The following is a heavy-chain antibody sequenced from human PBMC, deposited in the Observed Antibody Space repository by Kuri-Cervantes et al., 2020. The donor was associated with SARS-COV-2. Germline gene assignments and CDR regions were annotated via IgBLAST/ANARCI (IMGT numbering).Heavy chain of an antibody. J-gene: IGHJ4*02. CDR2: INPNSGGT. CDR3: AREGYSSSSGRFDY. CDR1: GYTFTGYY. V-gene: IGHV1-2*02. Sequence: ASVKVSCKASGYTFTGYYMHWVRQAPGQGLEWMGWINPNSGGTNYAQEFQGRVTMTRDTSISTAYMELSRLRSDDTAVYYCAREGYSSSSGRFDYWGQGTLVTVSS. D-gene: IGHD6-6*01.